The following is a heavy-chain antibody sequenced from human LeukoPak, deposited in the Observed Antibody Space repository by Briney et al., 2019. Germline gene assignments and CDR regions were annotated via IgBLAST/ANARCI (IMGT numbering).Heavy chain of an antibody. CDR3: ARGIFYYYGSSGYYHFDY. D-gene: IGHD3-22*01. Sequence: SETLSLTCTVSGGSVSSGSYYWSWIRQPPGKTLEWIGHIYYSGGTNYNPSLKSRVTMSVDPSRNQFSLKLTSVTAADTAVYYCARGIFYYYGSSGYYHFDYWGQGTLVTVSS. CDR1: GGSVSSGSYY. V-gene: IGHV4-61*01. CDR2: IYYSGGT. J-gene: IGHJ4*02.